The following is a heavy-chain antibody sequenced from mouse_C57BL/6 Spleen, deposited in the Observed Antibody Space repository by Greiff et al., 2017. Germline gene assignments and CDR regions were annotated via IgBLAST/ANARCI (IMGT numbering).Heavy chain of an antibody. CDR2: INPSSGYT. CDR1: GYTFTSYT. CDR3: ARRYGSSYYFDY. D-gene: IGHD1-1*01. Sequence: VQGVESGAELARPGASVKMSCKASGYTFTSYTMHWVKQRPGQGLEWIGYINPSSGYTKYNQKFKDKATLTADKSSSTAYMQLSSLTSEDSAVYYCARRYGSSYYFDYWGQGTTLTVSS. J-gene: IGHJ2*01. V-gene: IGHV1-4*01.